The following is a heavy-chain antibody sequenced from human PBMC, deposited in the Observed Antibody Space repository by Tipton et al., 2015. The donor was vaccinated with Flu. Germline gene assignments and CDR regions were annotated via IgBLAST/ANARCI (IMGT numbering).Heavy chain of an antibody. J-gene: IGHJ6*02. D-gene: IGHD3-3*01. CDR2: IYPGDSDT. CDR1: GYSFTSYW. Sequence: QLEQSGAEVKKPGESLKISCKGSGYSFTSYWIGWVRQMPGKGQEWMGIIYPGDSDTRYSPSFQGQVTISADKSISTAYLQWSSLKASDTAMYYCARHRSTYYGFWGGHYFYYGMDVWGQGPTVPVSS. CDR3: ARHRSTYYGFWGGHYFYYGMDV. V-gene: IGHV5-51*01.